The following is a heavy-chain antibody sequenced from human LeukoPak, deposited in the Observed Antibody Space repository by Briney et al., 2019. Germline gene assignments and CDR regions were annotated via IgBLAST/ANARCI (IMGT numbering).Heavy chain of an antibody. CDR3: AKWGDYDVLTGYYVSDY. D-gene: IGHD3-9*01. CDR2: ITGSGGNT. Sequence: GGSLRLSCADSGFTFSNYAMSWVRQAPGKGLEWVSAITGSGGNTYYADSVKGRFTISRDNSKNTVFLQMNSLRAEDTAVYYCAKWGDYDVLTGYYVSDYWGQGTLVTVSS. CDR1: GFTFSNYA. J-gene: IGHJ4*02. V-gene: IGHV3-23*01.